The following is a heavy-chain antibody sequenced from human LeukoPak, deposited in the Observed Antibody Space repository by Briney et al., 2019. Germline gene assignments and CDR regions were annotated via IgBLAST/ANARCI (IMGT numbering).Heavy chain of an antibody. CDR3: TRDALYGDPSYYYMDV. V-gene: IGHV3-7*01. J-gene: IGHJ6*03. D-gene: IGHD4-17*01. CDR2: IKQDGSDI. CDR1: GFTFNGFW. Sequence: GGSLRHSCAASGFTFNGFWMSWVRQAPGKGLEWVANIKQDGSDIYYLGSVRGRFTISRDNAMNSLYLQMNSLRAEDTAVYYCTRDALYGDPSYYYMDVWGKGTTVTVSS.